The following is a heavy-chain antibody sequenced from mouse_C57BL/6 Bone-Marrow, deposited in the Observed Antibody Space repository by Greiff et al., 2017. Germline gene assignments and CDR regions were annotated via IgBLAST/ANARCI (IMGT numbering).Heavy chain of an antibody. CDR1: GYTFTSYW. CDR3: ARDCYYGSSPDY. D-gene: IGHD1-1*01. J-gene: IGHJ2*01. V-gene: IGHV1-59*01. Sequence: QVQLQQPGAELVRPGTSVKLSCKASGYTFTSYWLHWVKPRPGQGLEWIGVIAPSDSYPNYNQKFKVKATLTVDTSSSTAYMQLSSLTSEDSAVYYCARDCYYGSSPDYWGQGTTLTVSS. CDR2: IAPSDSYP.